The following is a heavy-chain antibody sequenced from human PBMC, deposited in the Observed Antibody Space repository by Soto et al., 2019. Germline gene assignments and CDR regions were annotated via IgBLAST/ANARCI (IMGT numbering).Heavy chain of an antibody. D-gene: IGHD2-2*01. V-gene: IGHV6-1*01. J-gene: IGHJ6*02. CDR2: TYYRSKWYN. CDR1: GDSVSSNSAA. CDR3: VSSVVVVPAAHHPYYYYYGMDV. Sequence: SQTLSLTCAISGDSVSSNSAAWNWIRQSPSRGLEWLGRTYYRSKWYNDYAVSAKSRITINPDTSKNQFSLQLNSVTPEDTAVYYCVSSVVVVPAAHHPYYYYYGMDVWGQGTTVTVSS.